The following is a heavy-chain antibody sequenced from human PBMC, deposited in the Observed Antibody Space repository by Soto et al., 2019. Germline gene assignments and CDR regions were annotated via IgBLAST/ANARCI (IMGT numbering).Heavy chain of an antibody. D-gene: IGHD5-18*01. CDR3: ETSYGYAWYTD. CDR2: RHYTGFS. CDR1: RGSVTSNY. J-gene: IGHJ4*02. V-gene: IGHV4-59*02. Sequence: SETLSFTCSFYRGSVTSNYLTWIRQSLQKGLEWFCYRHYTGFSHYNPSLKSRLTISVDRSKNECTLQLTSVTVGETAVYYCETSYGYAWYTDWGQGTQVTVSA.